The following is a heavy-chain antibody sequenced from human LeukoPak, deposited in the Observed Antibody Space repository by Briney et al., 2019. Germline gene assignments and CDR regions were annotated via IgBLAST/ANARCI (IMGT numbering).Heavy chain of an antibody. D-gene: IGHD5-24*01. CDR1: GFTFSSHW. Sequence: GGSLRLSCAVSGFTFSSHWMRWVRQAPGKGLEWVANIKQDGSEKYYVDSVKGRFTISRDNAKKSLFLQMNSLRAEDTAVYYCARDGEMPTIYFDYWGQGTLVTVSS. J-gene: IGHJ4*02. V-gene: IGHV3-7*01. CDR2: IKQDGSEK. CDR3: ARDGEMPTIYFDY.